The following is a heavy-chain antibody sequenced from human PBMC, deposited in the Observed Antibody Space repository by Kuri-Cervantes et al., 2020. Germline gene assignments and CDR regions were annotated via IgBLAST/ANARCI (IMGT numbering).Heavy chain of an antibody. J-gene: IGHJ5*02. V-gene: IGHV3-13*01. D-gene: IGHD1-14*01. CDR1: GFIFSSYD. CDR3: IRGAEEGFAP. Sequence: LSLTCATSGFIFSSYDMHWVRQATGKGLEWVSGIGHGGDTYYSGSVKGRFTISRDNAKNSLYLQMNNLRAGDTAVYYCIRGAEEGFAPWGQGTLVTVSS. CDR2: IGHGGDT.